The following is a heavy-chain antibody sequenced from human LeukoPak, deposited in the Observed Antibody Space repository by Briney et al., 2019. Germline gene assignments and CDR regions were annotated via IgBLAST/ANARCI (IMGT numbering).Heavy chain of an antibody. J-gene: IGHJ2*01. V-gene: IGHV3-53*05. Sequence: AGGSLRLSCTASGFTVSSNYMSCVRQTPGKRLKRFSGIYSGCSTYYADCVKGRFTISRDNSKNTLYLQMNSLRAEDTAVYYCARGCSSTSCYPYWYFDLWGRGTLVTVSS. CDR1: GFTVSSNY. CDR2: IYSGCST. CDR3: ARGCSSTSCYPYWYFDL. D-gene: IGHD2-2*01.